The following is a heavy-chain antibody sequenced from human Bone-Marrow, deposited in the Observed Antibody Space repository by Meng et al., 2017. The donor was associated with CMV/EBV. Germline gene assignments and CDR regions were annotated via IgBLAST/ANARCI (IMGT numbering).Heavy chain of an antibody. CDR2: INPNSGGT. D-gene: IGHD1-26*01. CDR3: ARMAGATYYFDY. Sequence: ASVKVSCKASGYTFTGYYMHWVRQAPGQGLEWMGWINPNSGGTNYAQKFQGRVTMTRDTSISTAYMELSRLRSDDTAVYYCARMAGATYYFDYWGQGTLVTVSS. CDR1: GYTFTGYY. V-gene: IGHV1-2*02. J-gene: IGHJ4*02.